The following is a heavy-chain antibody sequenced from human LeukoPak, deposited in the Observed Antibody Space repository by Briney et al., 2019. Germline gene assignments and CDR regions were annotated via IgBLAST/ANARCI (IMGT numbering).Heavy chain of an antibody. D-gene: IGHD6-6*01. CDR1: GAPFSDYY. CDR2: INHSGST. CDR3: AKAPTALVRGGYYFDS. Sequence: PSETLSLTCAVYGAPFSDYYWNWIRQPPGKGREWLGGINHSGSTNYNPSLKTRVTISLDTSKNQFSLKLNSVTAADTAVYFCAKAPTALVRGGYYFDSWGQGTLVTVSS. V-gene: IGHV4-34*01. J-gene: IGHJ4*02.